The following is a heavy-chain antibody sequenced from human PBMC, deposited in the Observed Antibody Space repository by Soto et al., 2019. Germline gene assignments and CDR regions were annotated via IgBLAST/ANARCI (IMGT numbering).Heavy chain of an antibody. CDR1: GGSFSSHH. J-gene: IGHJ4*02. CDR3: ARGGASSIWLDY. CDR2: IHDSGST. D-gene: IGHD6-13*01. V-gene: IGHV4-59*11. Sequence: QVQLQESGPGLVKPSETLSLTCTVSGGSFSSHHWSWIRQPPGKGPECIGSIHDSGSTTYNPSLKSRVTISVDTSKNQFSLSMTSVTAADTAVYYCARGGASSIWLDYWGQGILVTVSS.